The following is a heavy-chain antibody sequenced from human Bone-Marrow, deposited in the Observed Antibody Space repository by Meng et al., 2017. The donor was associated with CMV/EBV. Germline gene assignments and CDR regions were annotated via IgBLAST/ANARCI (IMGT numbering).Heavy chain of an antibody. V-gene: IGHV3-30*04. CDR2: ISYDGSNK. CDR1: RFTFSCYA. D-gene: IGHD6-13*01. J-gene: IGHJ4*02. CDR3: ASGLVLVPSHRNFDY. Sequence: SRFTFSCYAMHWVRQAPGKGLEWVAFISYDGSNKYYADSVNGRFTISRDNSKTTLYLQMNSLRAEDTAVYYCASGLVLVPSHRNFDYWGQGNPGHRLL.